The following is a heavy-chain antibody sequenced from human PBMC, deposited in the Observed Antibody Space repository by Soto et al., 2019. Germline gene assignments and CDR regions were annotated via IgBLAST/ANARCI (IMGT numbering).Heavy chain of an antibody. CDR2: IRSKAYGGTT. V-gene: IGHV3-49*03. CDR3: TRVWSYGPFDY. D-gene: IGHD5-18*01. Sequence: GGSLRLSCKPSGFTFGDYAISWFRQAPGKGLEWVGFIRSKAYGGTTEYAASVKGRFTISRDDSKSIAYLQMNSLKTEDTAVYYCTRVWSYGPFDYWGQGTLVTVSS. CDR1: GFTFGDYA. J-gene: IGHJ4*02.